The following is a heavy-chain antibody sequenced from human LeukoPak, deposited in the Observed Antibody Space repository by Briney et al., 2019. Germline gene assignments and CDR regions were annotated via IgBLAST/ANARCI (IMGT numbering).Heavy chain of an antibody. CDR2: INLSGST. Sequence: SETLSLTCAVYGGSFSGYYWSWIRQPPGKGLEWIGEINLSGSTNYNPSLKSRVSISVDTSNNQFSLKLSSVTAADTAVYYCARARGGRITMMWGVDFDYWGQGTLVTVSS. V-gene: IGHV4-34*01. CDR1: GGSFSGYY. CDR3: ARARGGRITMMWGVDFDY. D-gene: IGHD3-10*01. J-gene: IGHJ4*02.